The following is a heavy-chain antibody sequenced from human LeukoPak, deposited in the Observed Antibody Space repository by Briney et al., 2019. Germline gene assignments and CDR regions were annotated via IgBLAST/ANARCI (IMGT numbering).Heavy chain of an antibody. CDR2: INHSGST. V-gene: IGHV4-34*01. J-gene: IGHJ4*02. CDR1: GGSFSGYY. CDR3: ARGTAAAAFDY. Sequence: SETLSLTCAVYGGSFSGYYWSWIRKPPGKGLEWIGEINHSGSTNYNPSLKSRVTISVDTSKNQFSLKLSSVTAADTAVYYCARGTAAAAFDYWGQGTLVTVSS. D-gene: IGHD2-2*01.